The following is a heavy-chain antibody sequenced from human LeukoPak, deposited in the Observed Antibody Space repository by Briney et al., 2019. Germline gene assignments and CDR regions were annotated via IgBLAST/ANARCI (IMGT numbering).Heavy chain of an antibody. Sequence: SETLSLTCTVSGGSISSGSYYWGWIRQPPGKGLEWIGSIYYSGSTYYNPSLRSRVTISVDTSKNQFSLKLSSVTAADTAVYYCARRPDDFWSGYYFHWGQGTLVTISS. CDR3: ARRPDDFWSGYYFH. CDR1: GGSISSGSYY. CDR2: IYYSGST. J-gene: IGHJ4*02. D-gene: IGHD3-3*01. V-gene: IGHV4-39*01.